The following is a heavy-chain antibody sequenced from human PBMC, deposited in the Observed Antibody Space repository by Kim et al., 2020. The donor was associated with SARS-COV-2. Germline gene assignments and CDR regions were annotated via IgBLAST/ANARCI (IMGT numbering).Heavy chain of an antibody. V-gene: IGHV4-39*01. CDR1: GGSISSSSYY. CDR3: ARPVLRFSVPKNYYMDV. Sequence: SETLSLTCTVSGGSISSSSYYWGWIRQPPGKGLEWIGSIYYSGSTYYNPSLKSRVTISVDTSKNQFSLKLSSVTAADTAVYYCARPVLRFSVPKNYYMDVWGKGTTVTVSS. D-gene: IGHD3-3*01. CDR2: IYYSGST. J-gene: IGHJ6*03.